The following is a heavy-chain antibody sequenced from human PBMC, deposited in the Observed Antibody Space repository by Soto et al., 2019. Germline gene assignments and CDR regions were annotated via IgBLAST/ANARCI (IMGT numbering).Heavy chain of an antibody. CDR2: IYYSGST. CDR3: ARHRPGSGGSCYDY. J-gene: IGHJ4*02. Sequence: SETLSVTCTVAGGSISSYYWSWIRQPPGKGLEWIGYIYYSGSTNYNPSLKSRVTISVDTSKNQFSLKLSSVTAADTAVYYCARHRPGSGGSCYDYWGQGTLVTVS. V-gene: IGHV4-59*08. D-gene: IGHD2-15*01. CDR1: GGSISSYY.